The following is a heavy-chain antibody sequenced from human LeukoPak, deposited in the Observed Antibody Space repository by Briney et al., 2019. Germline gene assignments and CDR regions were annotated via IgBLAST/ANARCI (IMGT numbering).Heavy chain of an antibody. D-gene: IGHD4-17*01. J-gene: IGHJ4*02. CDR2: IYHRGST. CDR3: ARESATVTYYFDY. CDR1: GYSISSGYY. V-gene: IGHV4-38-2*02. Sequence: KTSETLSLTCAVSGYSISSGYYWGWIRQPPGKGLEWIGSIYHRGSTYYNPSLKSRVTISVDTSKNQFSLKLSSVTAADTAVYYCARESATVTYYFDYWGQGTLVTVSS.